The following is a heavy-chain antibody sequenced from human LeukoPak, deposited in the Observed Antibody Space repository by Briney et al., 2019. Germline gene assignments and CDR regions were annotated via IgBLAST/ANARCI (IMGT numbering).Heavy chain of an antibody. CDR2: ISWSSGSI. J-gene: IGHJ3*02. CDR3: AKDSRWANLDPFDGFDI. CDR1: GFTFDEYA. V-gene: IGHV3-9*01. Sequence: GGSLRLSCAASGFTFDEYAMRWVRQAPGKGLEWVSGISWSSGSITYADSVKGRFTISRDNDKNYVYLQLSSLRAEDAAFYYCAKDSRWANLDPFDGFDIRGQGTMVTVSS. D-gene: IGHD6-13*01.